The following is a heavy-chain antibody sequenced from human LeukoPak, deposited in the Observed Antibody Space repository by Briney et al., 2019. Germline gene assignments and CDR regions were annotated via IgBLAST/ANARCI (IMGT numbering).Heavy chain of an antibody. J-gene: IGHJ4*02. Sequence: PGGSLRLSCAASRFTFNSYAMNWVRQAPGKGLEWVSGISASGASTCYADSVKGRFNISRDNSKNTLYLQMNSLRAEDTAVYYCAKGVGSSSWYKFDYWGQGTLVTVSS. CDR1: RFTFNSYA. CDR2: ISASGAST. CDR3: AKGVGSSSWYKFDY. D-gene: IGHD6-13*01. V-gene: IGHV3-23*01.